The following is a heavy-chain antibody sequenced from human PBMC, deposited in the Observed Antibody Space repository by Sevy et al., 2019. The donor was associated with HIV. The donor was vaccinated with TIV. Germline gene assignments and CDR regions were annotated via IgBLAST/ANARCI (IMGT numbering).Heavy chain of an antibody. V-gene: IGHV1-2*02. Sequence: ASVKVSCKASGYIFSDYWIYWVRQAPGQGFEWMGWINPASGATVSGQKFQGRVAMTSDTSINTAYMELYRLTSDDTAVYYCGRGGSDGNYWGQGSLVTVSS. D-gene: IGHD5-12*01. CDR3: GRGGSDGNY. CDR1: GYIFSDYW. CDR2: INPASGAT. J-gene: IGHJ4*02.